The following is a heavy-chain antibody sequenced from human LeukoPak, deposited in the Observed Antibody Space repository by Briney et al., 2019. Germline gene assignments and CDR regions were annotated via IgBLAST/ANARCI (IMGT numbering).Heavy chain of an antibody. D-gene: IGHD4-17*01. CDR2: IYYSGSS. V-gene: IGHV4-59*01. J-gene: IGHJ6*03. CDR3: AIGASAKTAVYYNYYMDV. Sequence: SEALSLPCTVPGGSISSYYCSWIRQPPGEGPEWIGYIYYSGSSNYNPSLKSRVTISVDTSKNQFSLKLSSVPAAGTAVYYCAIGASAKTAVYYNYYMDVWGKGTTVTVSS. CDR1: GGSISSYY.